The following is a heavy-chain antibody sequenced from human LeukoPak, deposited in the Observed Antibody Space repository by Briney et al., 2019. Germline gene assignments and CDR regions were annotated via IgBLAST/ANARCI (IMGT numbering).Heavy chain of an antibody. Sequence: GGSLRLSCAASAFTVSSNYMSWIRQAPGKGLEWVSVIYSGGSTYYADSVKGRFTISRDNSKNTLYLQMNSLRGEDTAVYNCARGGDGYNFSFDYWGQGTLVTVSS. CDR3: ARGGDGYNFSFDY. CDR1: AFTVSSNY. J-gene: IGHJ4*02. CDR2: IYSGGST. D-gene: IGHD5-24*01. V-gene: IGHV3-66*01.